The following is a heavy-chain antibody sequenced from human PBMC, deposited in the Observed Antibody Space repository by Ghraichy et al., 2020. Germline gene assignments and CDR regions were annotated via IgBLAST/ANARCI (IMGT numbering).Heavy chain of an antibody. CDR1: GLTFGDYA. CDR3: TRGSHGGN. CDR2: IRSKAYGATT. V-gene: IGHV3-49*04. Sequence: GGSLRLSCTSSGLTFGDYAFSWVRQAPGKGLEWVSFIRSKAYGATTEYAASVKGRFTMSRDDSRSVAYLQMNGLQIGDTAVYYCTRGSHGGNWGQGTLVTVSS. J-gene: IGHJ4*02.